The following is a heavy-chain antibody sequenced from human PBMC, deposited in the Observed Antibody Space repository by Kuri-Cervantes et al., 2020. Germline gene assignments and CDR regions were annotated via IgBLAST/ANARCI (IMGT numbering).Heavy chain of an antibody. D-gene: IGHD2-2*01. Sequence: ASVKVSCKASGYTFTSYGISWVRQAPGQGLEWMGIINPSGGSTSYAQKFQGRVTMTRDTSTSKAYMELSSLRSEDTAVYYCAGVKDCSSTSCYPNSFDYWGQGTLVTVSS. CDR1: GYTFTSYG. J-gene: IGHJ4*02. CDR3: AGVKDCSSTSCYPNSFDY. V-gene: IGHV1-46*01. CDR2: INPSGGST.